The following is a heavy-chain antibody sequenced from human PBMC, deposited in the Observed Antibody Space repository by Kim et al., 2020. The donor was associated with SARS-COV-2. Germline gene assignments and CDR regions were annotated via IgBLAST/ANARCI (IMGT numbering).Heavy chain of an antibody. D-gene: IGHD3-22*01. Sequence: YAKNLRGRVIMSTDPSTTTAYMEVTSLRSDDTAVYYCARGGGYYPYYFDYWGQGTLVSVSS. V-gene: IGHV1-18*01. J-gene: IGHJ4*02. CDR3: ARGGGYYPYYFDY.